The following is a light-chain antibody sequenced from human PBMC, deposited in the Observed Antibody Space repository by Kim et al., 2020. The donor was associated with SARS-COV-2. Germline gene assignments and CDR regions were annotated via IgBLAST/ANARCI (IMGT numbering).Light chain of an antibody. V-gene: IGKV1-39*01. CDR2: AAS. CDR3: QQSDTSPLT. Sequence: DIQMTQSQTSLSASVGDKVTINCRASRSISRNVNWYQQKPGRVPNLLIYAASNLQSGVPSRFSGSGSGKDFTLTISGLQREDFATYYCQQSDTSPLTFGGETKVDIK. J-gene: IGKJ4*01. CDR1: RSISRN.